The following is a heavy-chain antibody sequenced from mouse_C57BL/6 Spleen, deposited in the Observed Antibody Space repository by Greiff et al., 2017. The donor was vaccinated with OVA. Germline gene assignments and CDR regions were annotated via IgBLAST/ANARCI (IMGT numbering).Heavy chain of an antibody. Sequence: QVQLQQPGAELVRPGSSVKLSCKASGYTFTSYWMHWVKQRPIQGLEWIGNIDPSDSETHYNQKFKDKATLTVDKSSSTAYMQLSSLTSEDSAVYYCARASLYYGNYGYAMDYWGQGTSVTVSS. J-gene: IGHJ4*01. CDR2: IDPSDSET. CDR1: GYTFTSYW. V-gene: IGHV1-52*01. CDR3: ARASLYYGNYGYAMDY. D-gene: IGHD2-1*01.